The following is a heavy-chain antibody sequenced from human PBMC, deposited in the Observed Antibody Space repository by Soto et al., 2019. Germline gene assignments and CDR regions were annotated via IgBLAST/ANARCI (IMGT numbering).Heavy chain of an antibody. V-gene: IGHV6-1*01. D-gene: IGHD2-2*01. CDR1: GDSVSSNSGA. J-gene: IGHJ6*02. CDR2: TYYKSKWYY. CDR3: AREGGYCDTTSCYWGYYGVDV. Sequence: SQTLSLTCVISGDSVSSNSGAWTWIRQSPSRGLEWLGRTYYKSKWYYDYVVSVKSRIAIIPDTSKNQFSLQLNSVTPEDTAVYYCAREGGYCDTTSCYWGYYGVDVWGQGTTVTVSS.